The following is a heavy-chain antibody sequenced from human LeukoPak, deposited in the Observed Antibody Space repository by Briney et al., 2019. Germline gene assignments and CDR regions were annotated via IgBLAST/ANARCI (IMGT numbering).Heavy chain of an antibody. J-gene: IGHJ4*02. CDR3: ARGLGTLYRPYYFDY. Sequence: SETLSLTCAVYGGSFSGYYWSWIRQPPGKGLEWIGEINHSGSTNYNPSLKSRVTISVDTSKSQFSLKLSSVTAADTAVYYCARGLGTLYRPYYFDYWGQGTLVTVSS. V-gene: IGHV4-34*01. D-gene: IGHD3-16*01. CDR2: INHSGST. CDR1: GGSFSGYY.